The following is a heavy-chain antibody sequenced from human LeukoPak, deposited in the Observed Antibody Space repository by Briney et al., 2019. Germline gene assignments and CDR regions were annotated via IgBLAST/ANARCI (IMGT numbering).Heavy chain of an antibody. D-gene: IGHD3-10*01. CDR1: GGSISSYY. V-gene: IGHV4-4*07. J-gene: IGHJ4*02. CDR2: IHTSGST. Sequence: SETLSLTCTVSGGSISSYYWSWIRQPAGKGLEWIGRIHTSGSTNYNPSLKSRVTMSVDTSKNQFSLKLKSVTAADTAVYYCARDEYYYGSGSYRYDYWGQGTLVTVSS. CDR3: ARDEYYYGSGSYRYDY.